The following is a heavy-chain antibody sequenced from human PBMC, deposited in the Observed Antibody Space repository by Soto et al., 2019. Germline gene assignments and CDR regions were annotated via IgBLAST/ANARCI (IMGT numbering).Heavy chain of an antibody. CDR3: ASVLRQWLVRVVCCHY. Sequence: QVQLVQSGAEVKKPGASVKVSCKASGYTFTSYDINWVRQATGQGLEWMGWMNPNSVNTGYAQKFHGRVTMSRDTSISTGYMELSSLRSEDTAVYYRASVLRQWLVRVVCCHYWGQGTLVTVSS. CDR2: MNPNSVNT. V-gene: IGHV1-8*01. J-gene: IGHJ4*02. D-gene: IGHD6-19*01. CDR1: GYTFTSYD.